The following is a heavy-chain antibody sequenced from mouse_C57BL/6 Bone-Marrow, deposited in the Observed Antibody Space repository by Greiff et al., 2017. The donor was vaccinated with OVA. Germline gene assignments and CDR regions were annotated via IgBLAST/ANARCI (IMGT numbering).Heavy chain of an antibody. CDR1: GYAFSSSW. V-gene: IGHV1-82*01. D-gene: IGHD2-3*01. CDR3: ARGPPDGYSFAY. CDR2: IYPGDGDT. Sequence: VQLQQSGPELVKPGASVKISCKASGYAFSSSWMNWVKQRPGKGLEWIGRIYPGDGDTNYNGKFKGKATLTADKSSSTAYMQLSSLTSEDSAVYFCARGPPDGYSFAYWGQGTLVTVSA. J-gene: IGHJ3*01.